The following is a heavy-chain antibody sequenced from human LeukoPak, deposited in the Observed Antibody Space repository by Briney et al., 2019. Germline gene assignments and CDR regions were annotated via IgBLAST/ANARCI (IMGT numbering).Heavy chain of an antibody. D-gene: IGHD2-2*01. CDR2: ISGSGGST. CDR3: AKASGYCSSTSCYWGDNWFDP. CDR1: GFTFSSYA. Sequence: GGSLRLSCAASGFTFSSYAMSWVRQAPGKGLEWVSAISGSGGSTYYADSVKGRFTISRDNSKNTLYLQMNSLRAEDTAVYYCAKASGYCSSTSCYWGDNWFDPRGPGNPGHRLL. V-gene: IGHV3-23*01. J-gene: IGHJ5*02.